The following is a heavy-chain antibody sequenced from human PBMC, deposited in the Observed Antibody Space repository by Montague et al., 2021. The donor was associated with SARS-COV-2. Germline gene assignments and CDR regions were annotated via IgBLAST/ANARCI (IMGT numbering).Heavy chain of an antibody. Sequence: SETLSLTCTVSGGSISSYHWSWIRQPPGKGLEWIGYIYYNGSTNYNPSLKSRVTTSVDTSNNQFSLELTSVTAADAAVYYCARPGAGGNYYRSYYYALDVWGQGTTVTVSS. J-gene: IGHJ6*02. D-gene: IGHD1-26*01. CDR1: GGSISSYH. CDR3: ARPGAGGNYYRSYYYALDV. CDR2: IYYNGST. V-gene: IGHV4-59*08.